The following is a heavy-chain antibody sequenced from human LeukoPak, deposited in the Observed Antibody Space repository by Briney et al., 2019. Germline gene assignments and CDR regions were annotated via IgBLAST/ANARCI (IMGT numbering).Heavy chain of an antibody. Sequence: GRSLRLSCAASGFTFSSYGMHWVRQAPGKGLEWVAVISYDGSNKYYADSVKGRFTISRDNSKNTLYLQMNSLRAEDTAVYYCANLNQFGELFFSYWGQGTLVTVSS. CDR1: GFTFSSYG. CDR3: ANLNQFGELFFSY. D-gene: IGHD3-10*01. CDR2: ISYDGSNK. V-gene: IGHV3-30*18. J-gene: IGHJ4*02.